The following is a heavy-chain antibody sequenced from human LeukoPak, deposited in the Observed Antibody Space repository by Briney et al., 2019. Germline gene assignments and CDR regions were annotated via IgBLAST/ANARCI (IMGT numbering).Heavy chain of an antibody. CDR2: INPNSGGT. Sequence: ASVKVSCKASGYTFTGYYMHWVRQAPGQGLEWMGWINPNSGGTNYAQKFQGRVTMTRDTSISTAYMELSRLRSDDTAVYYCARGGSVGDDFWSGYLSVWGQGTLVTVSS. D-gene: IGHD3-3*01. J-gene: IGHJ4*02. CDR1: GYTFTGYY. CDR3: ARGGSVGDDFWSGYLSV. V-gene: IGHV1-2*02.